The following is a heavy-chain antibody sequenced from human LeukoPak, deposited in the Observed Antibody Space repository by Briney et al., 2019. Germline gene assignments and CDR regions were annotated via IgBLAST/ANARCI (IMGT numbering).Heavy chain of an antibody. V-gene: IGHV4-39*07. D-gene: IGHD3-10*01. CDR1: GFTFSSYS. Sequence: PGGSLRLSCAASGFTFSSYSMNWVRQAPGKGLEWIGSIYYSGSTYYNPSLKSRVTISVDTSKNQFSLKLSSVTAADTAVYYCARDGSGNSNYFDFWGQGTLVTVSS. CDR3: ARDGSGNSNYFDF. CDR2: IYYSGST. J-gene: IGHJ4*02.